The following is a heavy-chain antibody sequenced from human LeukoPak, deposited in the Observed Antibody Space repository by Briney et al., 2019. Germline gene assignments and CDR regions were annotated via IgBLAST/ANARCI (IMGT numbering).Heavy chain of an antibody. CDR3: ARDPAVTKEIYYFDY. CDR2: ISSSSSTI. V-gene: IGHV3-48*01. D-gene: IGHD4-17*01. Sequence: GGSLRLSCAASGFTFSSYSMNWVRQAPVKGLEWVSYISSSSSTIYYADSVKGRFTISRDNAKNSLYLQMNSLRAEDTAVYYCARDPAVTKEIYYFDYWGQGTLVTVSS. J-gene: IGHJ4*02. CDR1: GFTFSSYS.